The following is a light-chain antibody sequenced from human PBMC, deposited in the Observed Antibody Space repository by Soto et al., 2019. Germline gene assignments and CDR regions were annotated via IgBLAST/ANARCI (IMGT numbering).Light chain of an antibody. CDR3: QQYNSYST. J-gene: IGKJ2*01. CDR1: QSIHSW. CDR2: KAS. Sequence: DFQMTQSPSTLSASVGDRVTITCRASQSIHSWLAWYQQKPGKAPKLLIYKASSLESGVPSRFSGSGSGTEFTLTISSLQPDDFATYYCQQYNSYSTFGQGTKLEIK. V-gene: IGKV1-5*03.